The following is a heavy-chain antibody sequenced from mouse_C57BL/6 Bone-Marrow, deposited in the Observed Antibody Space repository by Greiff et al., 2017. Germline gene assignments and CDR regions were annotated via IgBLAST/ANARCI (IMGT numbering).Heavy chain of an antibody. Sequence: QVQLQQSGPELVKPGSSVKLSCKASGYTFTSYWMDWVKQRPGQGLEWIGNIYPSDSETHYNQKFKDKATLTVDKSSSTAYMQLSSLTSEDSAVYCCARKGVAPYAMDYWGQGTSVTVSS. D-gene: IGHD1-1*01. CDR3: ARKGVAPYAMDY. V-gene: IGHV1-61*01. CDR2: IYPSDSET. CDR1: GYTFTSYW. J-gene: IGHJ4*01.